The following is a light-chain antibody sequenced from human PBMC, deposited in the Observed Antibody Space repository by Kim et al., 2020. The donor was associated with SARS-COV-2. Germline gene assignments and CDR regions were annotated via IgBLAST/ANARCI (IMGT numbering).Light chain of an antibody. J-gene: IGKJ4*01. CDR3: KQRYNWPLT. CDR2: ETS. Sequence: LSPGERATLSCRASQSVGNSLAWFQQKPGQAPRLLIFETSNRATGIPARFSGSGSGTAFTLTISSLEPEDFAVYYCKQRYNWPLTFGGGTKVDIK. CDR1: QSVGNS. V-gene: IGKV3-11*01.